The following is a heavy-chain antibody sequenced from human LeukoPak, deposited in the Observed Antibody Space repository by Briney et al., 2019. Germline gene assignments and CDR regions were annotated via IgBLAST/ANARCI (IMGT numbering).Heavy chain of an antibody. Sequence: ASVKVSCKASGYTFTSYGISWVRQAPGQGLEWMGWISAYNGNTNYAQKFQGRVTMTEDTSTDTAYMELSSLRSEDTAVYYCATSQVYQGDSSSWYLSWFDPWGQGTLVTVSS. D-gene: IGHD6-13*01. CDR1: GYTFTSYG. CDR3: ATSQVYQGDSSSWYLSWFDP. J-gene: IGHJ5*02. CDR2: ISAYNGNT. V-gene: IGHV1-18*01.